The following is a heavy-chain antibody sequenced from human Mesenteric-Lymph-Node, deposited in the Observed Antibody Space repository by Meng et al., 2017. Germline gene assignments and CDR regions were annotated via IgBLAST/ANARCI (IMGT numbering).Heavy chain of an antibody. CDR3: ARDWGDVRGGFDF. V-gene: IGHV6-1*01. CDR2: TYYRSKYYN. Sequence: QVQPQPSGPGLVKPPQTLPLTWAISGDSGSSTSAAWNWIRQSPSRGLEWLGRTYYRSKYYNDYALSVKSRITINPDTSKNQFSLQLNSVTPEDTAIYYCARDWGDVRGGFDFWGQGTLVTVSS. CDR1: GDSGSSTSAA. J-gene: IGHJ4*02. D-gene: IGHD3-10*02.